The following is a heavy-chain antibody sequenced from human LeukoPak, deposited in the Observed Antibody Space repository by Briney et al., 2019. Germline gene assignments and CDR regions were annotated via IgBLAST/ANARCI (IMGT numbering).Heavy chain of an antibody. D-gene: IGHD1-1*01. CDR2: MNPNSGNT. CDR3: ARGTSGYYYYYGMDV. V-gene: IGHV1-8*01. J-gene: IGHJ6*02. Sequence: GASVKVSCKASGYTFTSYDINWVRQATGQGLEWMGWMNPNSGNTGYAQKFQGRVTMTRNTSISTAYIELSSLRSEDTAVYSCARGTSGYYYYYGMDVWGQGTTVTVSS. CDR1: GYTFTSYD.